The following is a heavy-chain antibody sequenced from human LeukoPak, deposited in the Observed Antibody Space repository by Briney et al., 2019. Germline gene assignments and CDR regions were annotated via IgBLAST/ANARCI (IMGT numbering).Heavy chain of an antibody. V-gene: IGHV3-11*04. J-gene: IGHJ4*02. CDR2: IGSSGSTI. Sequence: GGSLRLSCAASGFTFSDYYMSWIRQAPGKGLEWVSYIGSSGSTIYYADSVKGRFTISRDNAKNSLYLQMNSLRAEDTAVYYCTSVLRFLEWSPPVDYWGQGTLVTVPS. D-gene: IGHD3-3*01. CDR1: GFTFSDYY. CDR3: TSVLRFLEWSPPVDY.